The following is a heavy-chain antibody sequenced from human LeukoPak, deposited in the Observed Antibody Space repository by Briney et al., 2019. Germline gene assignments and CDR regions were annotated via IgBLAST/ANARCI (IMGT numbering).Heavy chain of an antibody. CDR2: IYYSGST. D-gene: IGHD6-6*01. Sequence: ASETLSLTCTVSGGSISSGDYYWSWIRQPPGKGLEYIGYIYYSGSTYYNPSLKSRITISVDTSKNQFSLKLSSVTAADTAVYYCARGTWSSSIDYWGQGTLVTVSS. CDR3: ARGTWSSSIDY. V-gene: IGHV4-30-4*01. J-gene: IGHJ4*02. CDR1: GGSISSGDYY.